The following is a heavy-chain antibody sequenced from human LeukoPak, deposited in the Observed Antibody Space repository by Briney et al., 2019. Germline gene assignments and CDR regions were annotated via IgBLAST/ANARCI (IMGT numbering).Heavy chain of an antibody. V-gene: IGHV3-9*01. CDR1: GFTIGDYA. CDR3: AKSYTRIVVVPAAFDY. Sequence: GESLRLSCAASGFTIGDYAMHWVRQPPGKGLERVSGISWYSSSIGYADSVKGRFTISRDNSKNTLYLQMNSLRAEDTAVYYCAKSYTRIVVVPAAFDYWGQGTLVTVSS. J-gene: IGHJ4*02. CDR2: ISWYSSSI. D-gene: IGHD2-2*01.